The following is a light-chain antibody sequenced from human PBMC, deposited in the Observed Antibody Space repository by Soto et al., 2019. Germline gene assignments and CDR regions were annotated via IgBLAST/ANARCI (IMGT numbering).Light chain of an antibody. CDR1: QSVSSN. Sequence: EILMTHSPATLSVSPGERATLSCRASQSVSSNLAWYQQKPGQAPMLLIYGASTRATGIPARFSGSGSVTKFTLTISSLESEDFAVYYCQQYNNWPPTFVQGTKV. V-gene: IGKV3-15*01. CDR2: GAS. J-gene: IGKJ1*01. CDR3: QQYNNWPPT.